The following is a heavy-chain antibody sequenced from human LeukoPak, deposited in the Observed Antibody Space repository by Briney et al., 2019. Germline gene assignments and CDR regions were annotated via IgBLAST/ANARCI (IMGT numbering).Heavy chain of an antibody. CDR3: ARGCGGDCYPENYFDY. J-gene: IGHJ4*02. CDR2: IYYSGST. Sequence: SETLSLTCTVSGGSISSSSYYWGWIRQPPGKGLEWIGSIYYSGSTYYNPSLKSRVTISVDTSKNQFSLKLSSVTAADTAVYYCARGCGGDCYPENYFDYWGQGTLVTVSS. CDR1: GGSISSSSYY. D-gene: IGHD2-21*02. V-gene: IGHV4-39*07.